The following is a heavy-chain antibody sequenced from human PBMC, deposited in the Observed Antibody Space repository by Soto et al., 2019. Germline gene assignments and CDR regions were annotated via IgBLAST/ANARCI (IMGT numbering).Heavy chain of an antibody. V-gene: IGHV4-39*01. J-gene: IGHJ3*02. CDR3: VDYDSSGYYPGAFDI. D-gene: IGHD3-22*01. Sequence: SETLSLTCTVSGGSISSSSYYWGWIRQPPGKGLEWIGSIYYSGSTYYNPSLKSRVTISVDTSKNQFSLKLSSVTAADTAVYYCVDYDSSGYYPGAFDIWGQGTMVTVSS. CDR2: IYYSGST. CDR1: GGSISSSSYY.